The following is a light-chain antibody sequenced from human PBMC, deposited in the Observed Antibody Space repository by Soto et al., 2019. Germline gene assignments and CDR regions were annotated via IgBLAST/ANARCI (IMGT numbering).Light chain of an antibody. Sequence: DIQMTQSPSTLSASVGDRVTITCRASQSVSDWLAWYQHKPGKTPKLLIYKASTLESGVPSRFSGFGSGTEFTLAISSLQPEDFATYYCQQYDSYSRPTFGGGTRLEI. CDR3: QQYDSYSRPT. V-gene: IGKV1-5*03. CDR1: QSVSDW. CDR2: KAS. J-gene: IGKJ5*01.